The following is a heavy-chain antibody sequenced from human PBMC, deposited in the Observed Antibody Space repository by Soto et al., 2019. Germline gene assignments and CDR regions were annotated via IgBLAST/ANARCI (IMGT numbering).Heavy chain of an antibody. CDR3: AKLDIVVVLGSSWFNP. CDR2: IRGSGDAT. J-gene: IGHJ5*02. V-gene: IGHV3-23*01. CDR1: GFTFSHYA. Sequence: GGSLRLSCAASGFTFSHYAMSLVRQAPGKGLEWVSAIRGSGDATYYADSVKGRFTVSRDNSKTTLFLQMNNLRAEDTAIYYCAKLDIVVVLGSSWFNPWGQGMQVTVS. D-gene: IGHD2-21*01.